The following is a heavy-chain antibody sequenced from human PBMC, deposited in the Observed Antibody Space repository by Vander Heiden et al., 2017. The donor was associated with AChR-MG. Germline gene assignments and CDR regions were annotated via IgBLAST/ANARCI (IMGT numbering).Heavy chain of an antibody. CDR3: ARDGGYYGSGMYYYMDV. J-gene: IGHJ6*03. D-gene: IGHD3-10*01. CDR2: ISYDGSNK. Sequence: QVQLVESGGGVVQPGRFLRLSCAASRLTFSSYAMHWVRQAPGKGLEWVAVISYDGSNKYYADSVKGRFTISRDNSKNTLYLQMNSLRAEDTAVYYCARDGGYYGSGMYYYMDVWGKGTTVTVSS. CDR1: RLTFSSYA. V-gene: IGHV3-30-3*01.